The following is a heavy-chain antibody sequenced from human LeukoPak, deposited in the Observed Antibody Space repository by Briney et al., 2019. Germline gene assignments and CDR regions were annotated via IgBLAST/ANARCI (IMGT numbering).Heavy chain of an antibody. J-gene: IGHJ4*02. D-gene: IGHD3-10*01. Sequence: PSETLSLTCTVSGGSISSYYWSWIRQPPGKGLEWIGYIYYSGSTNYNPSLKSRVTISVDTSKNQFSLKLSPVTAADTAVYYCARTISDYYGSGSYYTTLYYFDYWGQGTLVTVSS. CDR1: GGSISSYY. CDR2: IYYSGST. V-gene: IGHV4-59*01. CDR3: ARTISDYYGSGSYYTTLYYFDY.